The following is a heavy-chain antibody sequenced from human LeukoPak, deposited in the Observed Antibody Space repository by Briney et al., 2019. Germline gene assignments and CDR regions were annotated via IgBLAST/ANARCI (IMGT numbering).Heavy chain of an antibody. D-gene: IGHD1-26*01. CDR3: ARDKPVGATYFDY. V-gene: IGHV3-7*01. CDR1: GFTLSSYW. Sequence: GGSLRLSCAASGFTLSSYWMSWVRQAPGKGLEWVANIKQDGREIYYVDSVKGRFTISRDNAKNSLYLQMNSLRAEDTAVYYCARDKPVGATYFDYWGQGTLVTVSS. J-gene: IGHJ4*02. CDR2: IKQDGREI.